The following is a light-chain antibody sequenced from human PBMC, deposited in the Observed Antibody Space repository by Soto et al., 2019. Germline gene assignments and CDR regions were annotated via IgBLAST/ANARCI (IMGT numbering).Light chain of an antibody. Sequence: QLVLTQSPSASASLGASVKLTCTLSSGHSSYAIAWHQQQPEKGPRYLMKLNSDGSHSKGDGIPDRFSGSSSGAERYLTISSLQSEDEADYSCQTWGTGILVFGTGTKLTVL. CDR1: SGHSSYA. CDR3: QTWGTGILV. CDR2: LNSDGSH. J-gene: IGLJ1*01. V-gene: IGLV4-69*01.